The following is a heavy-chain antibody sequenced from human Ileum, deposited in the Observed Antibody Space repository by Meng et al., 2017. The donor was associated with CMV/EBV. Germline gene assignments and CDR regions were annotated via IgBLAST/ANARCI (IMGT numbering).Heavy chain of an antibody. V-gene: IGHV3-30*02. CDR2: IHYDGSSI. Sequence: GESLKISCAAPEFIFNYYGMHWLRQAPGKGLEWVTFIHYDGSSIDYADSVKGRFTISRDNSKNTLYLQMNSLRPEDTAVYFCARDFKWHIDYWGQGRLVTVSS. CDR1: EFIFNYYG. J-gene: IGHJ4*02. D-gene: IGHD2-21*01. CDR3: ARDFKWHIDY.